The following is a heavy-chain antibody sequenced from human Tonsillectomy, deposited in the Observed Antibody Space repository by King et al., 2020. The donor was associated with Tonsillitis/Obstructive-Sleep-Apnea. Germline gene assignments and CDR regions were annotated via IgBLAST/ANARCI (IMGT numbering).Heavy chain of an antibody. CDR1: GGTFSSYA. Sequence: QLVQSGAEVKKPGSSVKVSCKASGGTFSSYAISWVRQAPGQGLEWMGRIIPILGLANYAQKFQGRVTITADKSTNTDYMELSSLRSEDTAVYYCARDRVQREDSDDDYWGQGTLVTVSA. CDR2: IIPILGLA. J-gene: IGHJ4*02. V-gene: IGHV1-69*09. CDR3: ARDRVQREDSDDDY. D-gene: IGHD5-18*01.